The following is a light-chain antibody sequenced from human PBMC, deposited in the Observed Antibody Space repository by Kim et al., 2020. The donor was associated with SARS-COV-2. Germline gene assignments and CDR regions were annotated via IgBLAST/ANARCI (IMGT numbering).Light chain of an antibody. CDR1: QSVSSSY. CDR3: QQYGRT. CDR2: GAS. Sequence: EIVLTQSPGTLSLSPGERATLSCRASQSVSSSYLAWYQQKPGQAPRLLIYGASSRATDIPDRFSGSGSGTDFTLTISRLEPEDFAVYYCQQYGRTFGQGTKLEI. J-gene: IGKJ2*01. V-gene: IGKV3-20*01.